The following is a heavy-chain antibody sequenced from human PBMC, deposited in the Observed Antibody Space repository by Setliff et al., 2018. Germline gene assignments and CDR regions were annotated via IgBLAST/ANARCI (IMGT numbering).Heavy chain of an antibody. D-gene: IGHD3-10*01. J-gene: IGHJ5*02. CDR3: ARFRRGVALGWFDP. CDR1: GGSFSGYY. Sequence: SETLSLTCAVYGGSFSGYYWSWIRQPPGKGLEWIGEINHSGSTNYNPSLKSRVTISVDTSKNQFSLKLSSVTAADTAVYYCARFRRGVALGWFDPWGQGTRVTVSS. CDR2: INHSGST. V-gene: IGHV4-34*01.